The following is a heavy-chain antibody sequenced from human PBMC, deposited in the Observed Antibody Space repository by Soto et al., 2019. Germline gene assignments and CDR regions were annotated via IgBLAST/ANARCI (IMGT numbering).Heavy chain of an antibody. CDR3: ARDWVDSSGYYQYYYGMDV. CDR2: TYYRSKWYN. V-gene: IGHV6-1*01. D-gene: IGHD3-22*01. Sequence: PSQTLSLTCAISGDSVSSNSAAWNWIRQSPSRGLEWLGRTYYRSKWYNDYAVSVKSRITTNPDTSKNQFSLQLNSVTPEDTAVYYCARDWVDSSGYYQYYYGMDVWGQGTTVTVSS. CDR1: GDSVSSNSAA. J-gene: IGHJ6*02.